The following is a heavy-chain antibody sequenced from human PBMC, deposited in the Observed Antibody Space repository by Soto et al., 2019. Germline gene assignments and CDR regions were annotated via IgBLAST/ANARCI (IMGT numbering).Heavy chain of an antibody. Sequence: EVQLVESGGGLVQPGGSLRLSCAASGFTFSSYWMHWVRQVPGKGLVWVSRINSDGSSTSYADSVKGRFTISRDNAKNTLYLQMNSLRAEDTAVYYCARVRDDWAAERYFDYWGQGTLVTVSS. CDR1: GFTFSSYW. J-gene: IGHJ4*02. CDR3: ARVRDDWAAERYFDY. D-gene: IGHD6-13*01. CDR2: INSDGSST. V-gene: IGHV3-74*01.